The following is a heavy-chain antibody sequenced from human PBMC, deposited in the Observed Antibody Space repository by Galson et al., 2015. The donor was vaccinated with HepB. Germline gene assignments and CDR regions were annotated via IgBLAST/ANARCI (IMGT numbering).Heavy chain of an antibody. V-gene: IGHV3-64D*06. CDR3: VKGVMVPTSYFHH. J-gene: IGHJ1*01. CDR1: GFTFSSYA. CDR2: ISSSGGST. Sequence: SLRLSCAASGFTFSSYAMHWVRQAPGKGLEYVSTISSSGGSTHYADSVKARFTISRDSSKNTLYLQMSSLRAEDTAVYYCVKGVMVPTSYFHHWGQGTLVTVSS. D-gene: IGHD4/OR15-4a*01.